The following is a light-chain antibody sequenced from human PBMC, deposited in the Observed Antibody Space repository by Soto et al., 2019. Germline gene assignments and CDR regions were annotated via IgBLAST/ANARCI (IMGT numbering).Light chain of an antibody. CDR1: QSINSY. Sequence: DIQMTQSPSSLSASVGDRVTMTCRASQSINSYLNWYQQKAGKAPKVLIYAASNLQSGVPSRFSGSGSGTDFTLTISSLQPEDFATYYCQQSYTSPYTFGQGTKLEIK. J-gene: IGKJ2*01. V-gene: IGKV1-39*01. CDR3: QQSYTSPYT. CDR2: AAS.